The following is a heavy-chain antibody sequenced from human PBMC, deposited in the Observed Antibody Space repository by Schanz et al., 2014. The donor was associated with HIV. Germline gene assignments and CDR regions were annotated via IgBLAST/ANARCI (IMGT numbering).Heavy chain of an antibody. V-gene: IGHV3-30*18. CDR2: ISHDGSNK. J-gene: IGHJ6*02. D-gene: IGHD1-7*01. Sequence: QVQLXXSGGGVVQPGRSLRLSCAASGFTFSSYGMHWVRQAPGKGLEWVTVISHDGSNKYYADSVKGRFTISRDNSKNTLYLQMNSLRAEDTAVYYCAKDAGYNRNSWTDYYQGMVVWGQGTALTFSS. CDR3: AKDAGYNRNSWTDYYQGMVV. CDR1: GFTFSSYG.